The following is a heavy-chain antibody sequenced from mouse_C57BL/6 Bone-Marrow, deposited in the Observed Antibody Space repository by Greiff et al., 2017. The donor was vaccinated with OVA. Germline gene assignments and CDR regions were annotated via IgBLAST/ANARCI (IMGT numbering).Heavy chain of an antibody. CDR2: IRNKANGYTT. J-gene: IGHJ1*03. Sequence: EVMLVESGGGLVQPGGSLSLSCAASGFTFTDYYMSWVRQTPGKALEWLGFIRNKANGYTTEYSASVKGRFTISRDNSQSILYLQMNALRAEDSATYYCARSFYDYDGYWYFDVWGTGTTVTVSS. CDR3: ARSFYDYDGYWYFDV. CDR1: GFTFTDYY. D-gene: IGHD2-4*01. V-gene: IGHV7-3*01.